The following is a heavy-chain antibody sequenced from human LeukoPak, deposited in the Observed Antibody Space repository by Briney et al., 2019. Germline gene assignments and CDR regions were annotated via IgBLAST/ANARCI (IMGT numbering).Heavy chain of an antibody. CDR3: ARDRFGFDY. Sequence: PSETLSLTCTVSGGSISSYYWSWIRQPPGKGLEWIGYIYYSGSTNYNPPLKSRVTISVDTSKNQFSLKLSSVTAADTAVYYCARDRFGFDYWGQGTLVTVSS. J-gene: IGHJ4*02. CDR2: IYYSGST. CDR1: GGSISSYY. D-gene: IGHD3-16*01. V-gene: IGHV4-59*01.